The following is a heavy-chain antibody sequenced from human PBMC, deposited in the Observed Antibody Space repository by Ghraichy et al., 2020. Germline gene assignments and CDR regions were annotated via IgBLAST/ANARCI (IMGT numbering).Heavy chain of an antibody. V-gene: IGHV6-1*01. Sequence: SQTLSLTCAISGDYVSSNSVAWHWIRQSPSRGLEWLGKTYYRSKWYTEYVVSVRSRITFKPDTSKNQFSLQLNSVTPEDTAVYYCARVGFEAFDFWGQGTMVTVSS. CDR1: GDYVSSNSVA. D-gene: IGHD3-10*01. J-gene: IGHJ3*01. CDR3: ARVGFEAFDF. CDR2: TYYRSKWYT.